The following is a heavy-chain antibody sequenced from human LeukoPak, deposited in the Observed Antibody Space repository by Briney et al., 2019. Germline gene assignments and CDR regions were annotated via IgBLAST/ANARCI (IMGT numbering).Heavy chain of an antibody. CDR3: ARVNPEGIAVAGSFDY. Sequence: PSETLSLTCTVSGDSISSYSWSWIRQSPGKGLEWIGYIYSSGSTNYDPSLKSRVTILVDTSKNQFSLKLSSVTAADTAVYYCARVNPEGIAVAGSFDYWGQGTLVTVSS. D-gene: IGHD6-19*01. CDR1: GDSISSYS. J-gene: IGHJ4*02. CDR2: IYSSGST. V-gene: IGHV4-59*01.